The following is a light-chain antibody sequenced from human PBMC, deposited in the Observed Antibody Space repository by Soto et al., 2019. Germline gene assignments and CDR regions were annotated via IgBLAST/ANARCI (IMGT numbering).Light chain of an antibody. CDR3: SAYTSSSTLV. J-gene: IGLJ2*01. V-gene: IGLV2-14*01. CDR2: EVH. CDR1: SSDVGGYNY. Sequence: QSALTQPPSASGSPGQSVTISCTGTSSDVGGYNYVSWYQQHPGKAPKLMIYEVHNRPSGVSNRFSGSKSGNTASLTISGLQAEDEADYYCSAYTSSSTLVFGGGTKLTVL.